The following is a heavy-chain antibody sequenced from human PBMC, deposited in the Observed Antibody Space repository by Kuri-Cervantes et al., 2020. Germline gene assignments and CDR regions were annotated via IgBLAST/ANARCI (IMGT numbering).Heavy chain of an antibody. Sequence: GESLKISCAASGFTFDDYAMHWVRQAPGKGLEWVSLISWDGGSTYYADSVKGRFTISRDNSKNSLYLQMNSLRAEDTALYYCARYADYDTGHEDYWGQGTLVTSPQ. V-gene: IGHV3-43D*04. CDR1: GFTFDDYA. CDR2: ISWDGGST. D-gene: IGHD4-17*01. J-gene: IGHJ4*02. CDR3: ARYADYDTGHEDY.